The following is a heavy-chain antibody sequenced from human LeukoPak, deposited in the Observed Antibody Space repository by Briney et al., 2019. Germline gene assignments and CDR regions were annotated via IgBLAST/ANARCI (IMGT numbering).Heavy chain of an antibody. CDR1: GGSFSGYY. J-gene: IGHJ4*02. Sequence: SETLSLTCAVSGGSFSGYYWAWIRQPPGKGLEWIGEINHSGGANYNPSLKSRVTISLDTSKNQFSLKLSSVTAADTAVYYCAGHHPRNTVDFWGQGTLVTVSS. V-gene: IGHV4-34*01. CDR2: INHSGGA. D-gene: IGHD2-8*02. CDR3: AGHHPRNTVDF.